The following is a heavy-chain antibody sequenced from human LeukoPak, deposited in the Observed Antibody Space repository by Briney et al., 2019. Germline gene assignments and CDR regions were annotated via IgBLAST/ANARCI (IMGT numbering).Heavy chain of an antibody. V-gene: IGHV1-46*01. CDR3: ARGVEMVNWRDAFDI. CDR1: GYTFTSYY. J-gene: IGHJ3*02. Sequence: ASVKVSCKASGYTFTSYYMHWVRQAPGQGLEWMGIINPSGGSTSYAQKFQGRVTMTRDTSTSTVYMELSSLRSEDTVVYYCARGVEMVNWRDAFDIWGKGQWSPSLQ. CDR2: INPSGGST. D-gene: IGHD5-24*01.